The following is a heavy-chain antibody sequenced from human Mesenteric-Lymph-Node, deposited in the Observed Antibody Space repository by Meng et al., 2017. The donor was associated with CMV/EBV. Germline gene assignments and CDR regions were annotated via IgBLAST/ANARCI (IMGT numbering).Heavy chain of an antibody. D-gene: IGHD1-26*01. CDR1: GFTFDSHS. CDR2: ISSESVTI. V-gene: IGHV3-48*04. CDR3: ARDAFLVGTHPPDY. J-gene: IGHJ4*02. Sequence: GESLKISCEASGFTFDSHSMNWVRQAPGKGLEWLSYISSESVTIYYADSVEGRFTISRDNAKNSLYLQMNSPRAEDTAVYFCARDAFLVGTHPPDYWGQGTLVTVSS.